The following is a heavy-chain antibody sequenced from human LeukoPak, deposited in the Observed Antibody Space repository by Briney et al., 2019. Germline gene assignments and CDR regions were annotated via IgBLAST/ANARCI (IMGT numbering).Heavy chain of an antibody. V-gene: IGHV1-69*04. CDR2: IIPMFGIA. J-gene: IGHJ6*02. D-gene: IGHD1-1*01. CDR3: ARGTHWQADYYGMYA. CDR1: GGTFRCYA. Sequence: ASVTVTCKASGGTFRCYAISWLRQAPGQGLEWMGRIIPMFGIANYAQKFQGRVTLTVDKSTSTAYVELSSLRSEDTPVYYCARGTHWQADYYGMYASGQGNTVSVSS.